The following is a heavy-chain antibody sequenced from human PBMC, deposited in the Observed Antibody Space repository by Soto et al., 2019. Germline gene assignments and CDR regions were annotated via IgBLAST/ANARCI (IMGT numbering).Heavy chain of an antibody. D-gene: IGHD3-16*01. CDR3: ARQWGGDY. Sequence: QVQLQESGPGLVKPSETLSLTCTVSGGSIGSHYWSWIRQPPGEGLEWIGRASYSGSPSYNPSLKSRVPISIDPSKNQFSLKLTSVTAADTAVYYCARQWGGDYWGQGILVTVSS. CDR1: GGSIGSHY. V-gene: IGHV4-59*08. J-gene: IGHJ4*02. CDR2: ASYSGSP.